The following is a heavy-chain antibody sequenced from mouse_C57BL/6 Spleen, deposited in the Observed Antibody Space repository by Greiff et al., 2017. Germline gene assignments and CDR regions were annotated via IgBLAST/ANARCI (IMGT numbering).Heavy chain of an antibody. V-gene: IGHV14-2*01. CDR3: ARIRGENVYYAMDY. CDR1: GFNIKDYY. Sequence: VHVKQSGAELVKPGASVKLSCTASGFNIKDYYMHWVKQRTEQGLEWIGRIDPEDGETKYAPKFQGQATITADTSSTTAYLQLSSLPSEDTAVYYCARIRGENVYYAMDYWGQGTSVTVSS. J-gene: IGHJ4*01. CDR2: IDPEDGET. D-gene: IGHD1-1*01.